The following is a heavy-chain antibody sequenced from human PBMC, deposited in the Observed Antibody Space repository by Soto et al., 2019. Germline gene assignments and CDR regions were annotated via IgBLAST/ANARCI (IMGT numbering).Heavy chain of an antibody. V-gene: IGHV4-59*01. J-gene: IGHJ3*02. CDR1: GGSISSYY. CDR2: IYYSGST. Sequence: SETLSLTCTVSGGSISSYYWSWIRQPPGKGLEWIGYIYYSGSTNYNPSLKSRVTISVDTSKNQFSLKLSSVTAADTAVYYCARFLDQGGCSGGSCYSGVAFDIWGQGTMVTVSS. D-gene: IGHD2-15*01. CDR3: ARFLDQGGCSGGSCYSGVAFDI.